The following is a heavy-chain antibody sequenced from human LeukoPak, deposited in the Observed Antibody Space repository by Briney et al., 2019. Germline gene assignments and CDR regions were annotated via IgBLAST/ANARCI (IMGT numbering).Heavy chain of an antibody. D-gene: IGHD6-6*01. Sequence: PPGRSLRPSCAASGFTFSSYAMHWVRQAPGKGLEWVAVISYDGSNKYYADSVKGRFTISRDNSKNTLYLQMNSLRAEDTAVYYCARETGIAARPLDYWGQGTLVTVSS. V-gene: IGHV3-30*04. CDR3: ARETGIAARPLDY. CDR2: ISYDGSNK. CDR1: GFTFSSYA. J-gene: IGHJ4*02.